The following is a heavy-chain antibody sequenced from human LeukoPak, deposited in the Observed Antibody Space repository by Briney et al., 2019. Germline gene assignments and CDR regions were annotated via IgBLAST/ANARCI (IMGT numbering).Heavy chain of an antibody. D-gene: IGHD3-10*01. V-gene: IGHV3-7*01. CDR2: IKQDGSAK. CDR3: ARLWGDATIFDL. J-gene: IGHJ4*02. CDR1: GFTFSSYW. Sequence: GGSLRLSCAAYGFTFSSYWMSWVRQAPGKGLEWVANIKQDGSAKYYVDSVKGRFTVSRDNAKNSLYLQTNSLRGEDTAVYYCARLWGDATIFDLWGQGTLVTVSS.